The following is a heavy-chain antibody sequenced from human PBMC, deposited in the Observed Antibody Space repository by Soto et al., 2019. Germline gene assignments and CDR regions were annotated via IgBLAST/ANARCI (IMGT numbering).Heavy chain of an antibody. CDR2: IYYSGST. CDR3: ARGLISGSQYSGGWYYFYS. J-gene: IGHJ4*02. D-gene: IGHD1-26*01. CDR1: GGSISSSSYY. Sequence: SETLSLTCTVSGGSISSSSYYWGWIRQPPGKGLEWIGTIYYSGSTYYNPSLKSRVTISVDTSKNQFSLKLSSVTAADTAVYYCARGLISGSQYSGGWYYFYSWGQGTQVTVAS. V-gene: IGHV4-39*02.